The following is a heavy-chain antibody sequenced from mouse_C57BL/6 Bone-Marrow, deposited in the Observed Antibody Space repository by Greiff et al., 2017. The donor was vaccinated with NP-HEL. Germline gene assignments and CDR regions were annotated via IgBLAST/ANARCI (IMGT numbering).Heavy chain of an antibody. V-gene: IGHV1-72*01. CDR2: IDPNSGGT. D-gene: IGHD1-1*01. CDR3: AEDYYGSSDPPYYYAMDY. J-gene: IGHJ4*01. CDR1: GYTFTSYW. Sequence: VQLQQPGAELVKPGASVKLSCKASGYTFTSYWMHWVKQRPGRGLEWIGRIDPNSGGTKYNEKFKSKATLTVDKPSSTAYMQLSSLTSEDSAVYYCAEDYYGSSDPPYYYAMDYWGQGTSVTVSS.